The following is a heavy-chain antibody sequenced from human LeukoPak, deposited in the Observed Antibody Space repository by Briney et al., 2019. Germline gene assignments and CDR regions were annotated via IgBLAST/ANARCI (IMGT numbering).Heavy chain of an antibody. V-gene: IGHV3-30*04. CDR3: ARGRRGYSYGNYYYYYMDV. CDR1: GFTFSSYA. Sequence: GGSLRLSCAASGFTFSSYAMHWVRQAPGKGLEWVAVISYDGSNKYYADSVKGRFTISRDNPKNTLYLQMNSLRAEDTAVYYCARGRRGYSYGNYYYYYMDVWGKGTTVTVSS. D-gene: IGHD5-18*01. J-gene: IGHJ6*03. CDR2: ISYDGSNK.